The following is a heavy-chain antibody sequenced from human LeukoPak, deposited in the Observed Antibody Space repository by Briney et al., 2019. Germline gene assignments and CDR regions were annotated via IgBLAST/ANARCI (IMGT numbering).Heavy chain of an antibody. CDR2: IKQDGSET. J-gene: IGHJ6*03. CDR3: ARVMEYYYYYMDV. V-gene: IGHV3-7*01. Sequence: GGSLRLSCAASGFTFSTYWMTWVRQAPGKGLDWVGNIKQDGSETYYADSLKGRFTISRDNAKSALYLQMNSLRAEDTAVYYCARVMEYYYYYMDVWGKGTTVTVSS. D-gene: IGHD3-10*01. CDR1: GFTFSTYW.